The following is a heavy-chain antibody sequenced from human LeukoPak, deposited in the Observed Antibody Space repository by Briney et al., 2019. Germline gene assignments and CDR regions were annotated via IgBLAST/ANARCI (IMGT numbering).Heavy chain of an antibody. CDR3: AKVSSYDFWSGCDYYFDY. Sequence: PGGSLRLSCAASGFTFSSYAMSWVRQAPGKGLEWVSAISGSGGSTYYADSVKGRFTISRDNFKNTLYLQMNSLRAEDTAVYYCAKVSSYDFWSGCDYYFDYWGQGTLVTVSS. V-gene: IGHV3-23*01. D-gene: IGHD3-3*01. J-gene: IGHJ4*02. CDR1: GFTFSSYA. CDR2: ISGSGGST.